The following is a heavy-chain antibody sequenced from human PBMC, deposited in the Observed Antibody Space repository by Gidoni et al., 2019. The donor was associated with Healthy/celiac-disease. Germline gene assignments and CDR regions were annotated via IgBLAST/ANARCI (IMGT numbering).Heavy chain of an antibody. D-gene: IGHD6-19*01. J-gene: IGHJ4*02. CDR2: ISWNSGSI. V-gene: IGHV3-9*01. CDR1: GFTFADYA. Sequence: EVQLVESGGGLVQPGRSLRLSCAASGFTFADYAMHLVRQAPGKGLEWVSGISWNSGSIGHADSVKGRFTISRDNAKNSLYLQMNSLRAEDTALYYCAKDAAPYSSGWYDFDYWGQGTLVTVSS. CDR3: AKDAAPYSSGWYDFDY.